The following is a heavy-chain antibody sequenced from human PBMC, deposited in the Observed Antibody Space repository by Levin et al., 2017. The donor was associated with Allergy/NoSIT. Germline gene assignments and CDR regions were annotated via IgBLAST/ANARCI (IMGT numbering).Heavy chain of an antibody. D-gene: IGHD2-15*01. J-gene: IGHJ4*02. CDR3: ATLVAGTRDY. CDR1: GYTLTELS. Sequence: GESLKISCKVSGYTLTELSMHWVRQAPGKGLEWMGGFDPEDGETIYAQKFQGRVTMTEDTSTDTAYMELSSLRSEDTAVYYCATLVAGTRDYWGQGTLVTVSS. V-gene: IGHV1-24*01. CDR2: FDPEDGET.